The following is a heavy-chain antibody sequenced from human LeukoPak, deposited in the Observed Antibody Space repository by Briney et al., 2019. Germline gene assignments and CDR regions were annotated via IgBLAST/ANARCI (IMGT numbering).Heavy chain of an antibody. V-gene: IGHV3-21*04. CDR1: GFTFSSYS. J-gene: IGHJ6*02. Sequence: GGSLRLSCAASGFTFSSYSMNWVRQAPGKGLEWVSFISSSSYIYYADSVKGRFTISRDNSKNSLYLQMNSLRAEDSAVYYCAKDNLQDHGLPEDYYYGMDVWGQGTTVTVSS. CDR3: AKDNLQDHGLPEDYYYGMDV. CDR2: ISSSSYI.